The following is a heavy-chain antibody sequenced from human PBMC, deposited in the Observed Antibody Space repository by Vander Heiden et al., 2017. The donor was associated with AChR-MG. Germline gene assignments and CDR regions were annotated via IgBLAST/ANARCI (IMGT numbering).Heavy chain of an antibody. CDR3: ARDIVVEYGRGIYYYYGMDV. CDR1: GYTFTSYD. V-gene: IGHV1-8*01. Sequence: QVQLVQSGAEVKKPGASVKVSCKASGYTFTSYDINWVRQATGQGLEWMGWMNPNSGNTGYAQKFQGRVTMTRNTSISTAYMELSSLRSEDTAVYYCARDIVVEYGRGIYYYYGMDVWGQGTTVTVSS. J-gene: IGHJ6*02. CDR2: MNPNSGNT. D-gene: IGHD2-2*01.